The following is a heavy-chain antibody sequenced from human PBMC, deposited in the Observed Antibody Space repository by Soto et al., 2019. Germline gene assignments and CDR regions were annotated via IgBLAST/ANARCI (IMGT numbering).Heavy chain of an antibody. D-gene: IGHD6-6*01. V-gene: IGHV4-34*01. Sequence: SETLSLTYAVYGESFGGYYWNWIRQPPGKGLEWIGEINHSGTTNYNPSLKSRVTISRDNSKNTLYLQMNSLRAEDTAVYYCAKDPYDLFIAAHNPLFDYWGQGTLVTVSS. J-gene: IGHJ4*02. CDR1: GESFGGYY. CDR2: INHSGTT. CDR3: AKDPYDLFIAAHNPLFDY.